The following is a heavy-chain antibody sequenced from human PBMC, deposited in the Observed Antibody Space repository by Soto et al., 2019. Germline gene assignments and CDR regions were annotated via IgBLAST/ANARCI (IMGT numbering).Heavy chain of an antibody. CDR3: ARGRVNYYDSSGYPIFDY. V-gene: IGHV4-59*01. Sequence: PSETLSLTCTVSGGSISSYYWSWIRQPPGKGLEWIGYIYYSGSTNYNPSLKSRVTISVDTSENQFSLKLSSVTAADTAVYYCARGRVNYYDSSGYPIFDYWGQGTLVTVSS. D-gene: IGHD3-22*01. CDR2: IYYSGST. CDR1: GGSISSYY. J-gene: IGHJ4*02.